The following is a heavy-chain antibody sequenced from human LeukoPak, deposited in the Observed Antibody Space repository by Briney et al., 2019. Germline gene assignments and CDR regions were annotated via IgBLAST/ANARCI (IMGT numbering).Heavy chain of an antibody. CDR1: GGSISSSSYY. D-gene: IGHD3-22*01. V-gene: IGHV4-39*01. CDR3: ARSHPDYYDSSGYLFHY. J-gene: IGHJ4*02. Sequence: SETLSLTCTVSGGSISSSSYYWGWIRQPPGKGLEWIGSIYYSGSTYYNPSLKSRVTISVDTSKNQFSLKLSSVTAADTAVYYCARSHPDYYDSSGYLFHYWGQGTLVTVSS. CDR2: IYYSGST.